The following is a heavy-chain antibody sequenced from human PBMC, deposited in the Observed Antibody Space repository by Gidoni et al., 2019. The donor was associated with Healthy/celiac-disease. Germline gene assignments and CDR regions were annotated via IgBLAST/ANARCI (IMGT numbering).Heavy chain of an antibody. D-gene: IGHD6-6*01. V-gene: IGHV4-61*02. CDR1: GGSISSGSYY. Sequence: QVQLQESGPGLVKPSQTLSLTCTVSGGSISSGSYYWSWIRQPAGKGLEWIGRIYTSGSTNYNPSLKSRVTMSVDTSKNQFSLKLSSVTAADTAVYYCARVRSSSSNYYYYYMDVWGKGTTVTVSS. CDR3: ARVRSSSSNYYYYYMDV. CDR2: IYTSGST. J-gene: IGHJ6*03.